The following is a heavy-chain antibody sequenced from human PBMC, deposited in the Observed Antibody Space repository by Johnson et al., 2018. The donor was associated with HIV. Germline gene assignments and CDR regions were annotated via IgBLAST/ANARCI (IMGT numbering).Heavy chain of an antibody. V-gene: IGHV3-30*18. CDR1: GFTFDDYG. CDR2: ISYDESNK. CDR3: AKDLDRELLALWAFHT. D-gene: IGHD2-8*02. J-gene: IGHJ3*02. Sequence: QVQLVESGGGVVRPGGSLGLSCAASGFTFDDYGMSWVRQAPGKGLEWVAVISYDESNKYYSGSVRGRFTISRYNSRNTLNLQMDSLREDDTAVYYCAKDLDRELLALWAFHTWGQGTLVTVSS.